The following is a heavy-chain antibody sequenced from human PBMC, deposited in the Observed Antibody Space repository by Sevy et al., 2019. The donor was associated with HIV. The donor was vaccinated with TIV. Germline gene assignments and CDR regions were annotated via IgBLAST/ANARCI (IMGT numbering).Heavy chain of an antibody. J-gene: IGHJ6*02. V-gene: IGHV3-30*18. Sequence: GGSLRLSCAASGFTFSSYGMHWVRQAPGKGLEWVAVISYDGSNKYYADSVKGRFTISRDNSKNTLYLQMNSLRAEDTAVYYCAKDRDVVVAARGYYYGMDVWGQGTTVTVSS. CDR2: ISYDGSNK. CDR3: AKDRDVVVAARGYYYGMDV. CDR1: GFTFSSYG. D-gene: IGHD2-15*01.